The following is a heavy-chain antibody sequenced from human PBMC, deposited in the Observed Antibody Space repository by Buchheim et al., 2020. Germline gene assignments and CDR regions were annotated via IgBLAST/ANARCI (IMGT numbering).Heavy chain of an antibody. CDR3: ARGRVSCSGGSCLYYYGMDV. Sequence: QVQLVQSGAEVKKPGASVKVSCKASGYTFTGYYIHWVRQAPGQGLEWMGWINPNSGGTNYAQKFQGWVTMTRDTSISTAYMELSRLRSDDTAVYYCARGRVSCSGGSCLYYYGMDVWGQGTT. J-gene: IGHJ6*02. CDR2: INPNSGGT. V-gene: IGHV1-2*04. CDR1: GYTFTGYY. D-gene: IGHD2-15*01.